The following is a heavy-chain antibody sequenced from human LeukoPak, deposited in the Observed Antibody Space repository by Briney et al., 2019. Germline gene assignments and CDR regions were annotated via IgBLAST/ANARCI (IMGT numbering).Heavy chain of an antibody. Sequence: GASVKVSCTASGYTFTYYYIHWVRQAPGQGLEWMGWINPNSGGTSYAQKFQGRVTMTRDTSINTAYMELSSLRSEDTAVYYCAREGSTVTTPYYYYGMDVWGQGTTVTVSS. V-gene: IGHV1-2*02. D-gene: IGHD4-17*01. J-gene: IGHJ6*02. CDR3: AREGSTVTTPYYYYGMDV. CDR1: GYTFTYYY. CDR2: INPNSGGT.